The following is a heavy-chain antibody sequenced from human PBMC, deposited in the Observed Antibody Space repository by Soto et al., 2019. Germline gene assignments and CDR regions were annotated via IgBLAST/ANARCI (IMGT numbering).Heavy chain of an antibody. J-gene: IGHJ6*02. CDR1: GYSFTIYW. CDR2: IYPGDSDT. CDR3: AXGRVPPMVKYYYYGMDV. D-gene: IGHD5-18*01. V-gene: IGHV5-51*01. Sequence: PGESLKISCKGSGYSFTIYWIGWVRQMPGKGLEWMGIIYPGDSDTRYSPSFQGQVTISADKSISTAYLQWSSLKASDTAMYYCAXGRVPPMVKYYYYGMDVWGQGTTVTVSS.